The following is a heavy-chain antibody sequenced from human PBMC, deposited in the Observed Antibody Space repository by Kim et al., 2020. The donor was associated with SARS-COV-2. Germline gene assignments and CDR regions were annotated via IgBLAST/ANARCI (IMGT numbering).Heavy chain of an antibody. CDR1: GYSISSGYY. CDR3: AGGYPPFLWFGEIY. V-gene: IGHV4-38-2*02. J-gene: IGHJ4*02. Sequence: SETLSLTCTVSGYSISSGYYWGWIRQPPGKGLEWIGSIYHSGSTYYNPSLKSRVTISVDTSKNQFSLKLSFVTAADTAVYYCAGGYPPFLWFGEIYWGQGTLVTVSS. CDR2: IYHSGST. D-gene: IGHD3-10*01.